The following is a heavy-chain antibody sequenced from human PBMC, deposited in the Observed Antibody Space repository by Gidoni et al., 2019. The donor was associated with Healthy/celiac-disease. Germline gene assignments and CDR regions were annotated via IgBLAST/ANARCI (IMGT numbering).Heavy chain of an antibody. CDR1: GGSISSYY. V-gene: IGHV4-59*01. Sequence: QVQLQESGPGLVKPSETLSLTCTVSGGSISSYYWSWIRQPPGKGLEWIGYIYYSGSTNYNPSLKSRVTISVDTSKNQFSLKLSSVTAADTAVYYCARDRIAAAGDFHYYYYMDVWGKGTTVTVSS. J-gene: IGHJ6*03. CDR3: ARDRIAAAGDFHYYYYMDV. CDR2: IYYSGST. D-gene: IGHD6-13*01.